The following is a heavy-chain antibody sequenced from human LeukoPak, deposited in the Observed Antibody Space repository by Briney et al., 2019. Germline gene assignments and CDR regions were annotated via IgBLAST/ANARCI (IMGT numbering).Heavy chain of an antibody. CDR1: GYSISSGYY. CDR3: ARASGIAHSFDY. J-gene: IGHJ4*02. Sequence: SETLSLNCAVSGYSISSGYYWGWIRQPPGKGLEWIGSIYHSGSTYYNPSLKSRVTISEDTSKNQFSLNLSSVTAADTAVYYCARASGIAHSFDYWGQGTLVTVCS. CDR2: IYHSGST. V-gene: IGHV4-38-2*01. D-gene: IGHD1-26*01.